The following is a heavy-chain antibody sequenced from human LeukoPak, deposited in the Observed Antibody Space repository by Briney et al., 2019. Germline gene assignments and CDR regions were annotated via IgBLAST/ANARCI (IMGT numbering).Heavy chain of an antibody. CDR1: GGSFSGYY. CDR3: ASCIAVAGLCLWFDP. Sequence: SETLSLTCAVYGGSFSGYYWSWIRQPPGKGLEWIGEINHSGSTNYNPSLKSRVTISVDTSKNQFSLKLSSVTAADTAVYYCASCIAVAGLCLWFDPWGQGTLVTVSS. CDR2: INHSGST. V-gene: IGHV4-34*01. J-gene: IGHJ5*02. D-gene: IGHD6-19*01.